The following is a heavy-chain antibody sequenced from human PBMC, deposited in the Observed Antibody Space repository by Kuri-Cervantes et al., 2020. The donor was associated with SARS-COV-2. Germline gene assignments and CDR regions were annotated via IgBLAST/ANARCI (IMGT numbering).Heavy chain of an antibody. CDR3: ARDPPPDIVLMVYAIPGGMDV. D-gene: IGHD2-8*01. CDR1: GYTFTSYG. Sequence: ASVKVSCKASGYTFTSYGISWVRQAPGQGLEWMGWISAYNGNANYAQKLQGRVTMTTDTSTSTAYMELRSLRSDDTAVCYCARDPPPDIVLMVYAIPGGMDVWGQGTTVTVSS. J-gene: IGHJ6*02. CDR2: ISAYNGNA. V-gene: IGHV1-18*01.